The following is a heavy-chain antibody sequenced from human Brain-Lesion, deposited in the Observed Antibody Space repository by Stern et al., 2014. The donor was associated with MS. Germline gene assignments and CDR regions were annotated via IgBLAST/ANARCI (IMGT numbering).Heavy chain of an antibody. Sequence: QLQLQESGPGLVKPSQTLSLTCTVSGDSINSGGHYWSWIRQRPGKGLEWIGYIYNNGATFYSPSLKGRVTISLDTSKNQFSLTLSSVTAADTATYYCASRWSGTYYGQNWFDPWGQGILVTVSS. V-gene: IGHV4-31*03. D-gene: IGHD1-26*01. J-gene: IGHJ5*02. CDR1: GDSINSGGHY. CDR3: ASRWSGTYYGQNWFDP. CDR2: IYNNGAT.